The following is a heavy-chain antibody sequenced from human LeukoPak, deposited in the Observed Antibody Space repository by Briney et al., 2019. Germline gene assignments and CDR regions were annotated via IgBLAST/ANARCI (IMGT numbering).Heavy chain of an antibody. J-gene: IGHJ6*03. Sequence: SETLSLTCTVSGGSISNYYWSWIRQPPGKGLEWIGYIYYSGSTNYNPSLKSRVTISVDTSKNQFSLKLSSVTAADTAVYYCARAGWDGSGSYYKGADYYYYMDVWGKGTTVTISS. CDR1: GGSISNYY. CDR3: ARAGWDGSGSYYKGADYYYYMDV. CDR2: IYYSGST. V-gene: IGHV4-59*01. D-gene: IGHD3-10*01.